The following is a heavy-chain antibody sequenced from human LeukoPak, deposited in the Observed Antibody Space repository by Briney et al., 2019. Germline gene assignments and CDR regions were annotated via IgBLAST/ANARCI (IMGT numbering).Heavy chain of an antibody. V-gene: IGHV1-46*01. D-gene: IGHD3-22*01. Sequence: ASVKVSCKASGYTFTSYYMHWVRQAPGQGLEWMAMINPSGGSPTYAQKFQGRVTMTRDTSTSTVYMELSSLRPEDTAVYYCATEIMIVHSNSHFDYWGQGTLVTVSS. CDR2: INPSGGSP. CDR1: GYTFTSYY. J-gene: IGHJ4*02. CDR3: ATEIMIVHSNSHFDY.